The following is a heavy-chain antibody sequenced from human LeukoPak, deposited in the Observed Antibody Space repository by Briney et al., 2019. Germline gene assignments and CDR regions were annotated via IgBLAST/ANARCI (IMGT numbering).Heavy chain of an antibody. CDR1: GGSISVSSYY. J-gene: IGHJ4*02. CDR2: IYYSGST. V-gene: IGHV4-39*01. CDR3: ARPPGFSTSYWD. D-gene: IGHD2-2*01. Sequence: SQTLSLTCTVSGGSISVSSYYWAWIRQPPGKGLEWIGSIYYSGSTYYKPSLKSRVTISVGTSKNQFSLKLSSVTAADTAVYYCARPPGFSTSYWDWGQGNRVTVSS.